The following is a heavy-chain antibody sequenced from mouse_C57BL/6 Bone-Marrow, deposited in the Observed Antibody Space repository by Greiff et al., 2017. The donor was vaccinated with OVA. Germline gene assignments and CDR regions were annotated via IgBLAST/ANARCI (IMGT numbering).Heavy chain of an antibody. D-gene: IGHD2-5*01. J-gene: IGHJ4*01. Sequence: VQRVESGAELVRPGASVTLSCKASGYTFTDYEMHWVKQTPVHGLEWIGAIDPETGGTAYNQKFKGKAILTAAKSSSPAYMELRSLTSEDSAVDYCTRGYSNYYAMDYWGQGTSVTVSS. CDR3: TRGYSNYYAMDY. CDR1: GYTFTDYE. V-gene: IGHV1-15*01. CDR2: IDPETGGT.